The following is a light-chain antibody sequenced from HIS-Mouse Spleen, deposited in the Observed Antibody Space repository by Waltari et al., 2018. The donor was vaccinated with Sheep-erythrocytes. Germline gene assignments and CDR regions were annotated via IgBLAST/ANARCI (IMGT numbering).Light chain of an antibody. J-gene: IGLJ1*01. Sequence: QSALTQPRSVSGSPGQSGTIPCTGTSSAVGCYNYAPWYQQYPGKAPKLMIYDVSKRPSGVPDRFSGSKSGNTASLTISGLQAEDEADYYCCSYAGSYNHVFATGTKVTVL. CDR2: DVS. CDR1: SSAVGCYNY. V-gene: IGLV2-11*01. CDR3: CSYAGSYNHV.